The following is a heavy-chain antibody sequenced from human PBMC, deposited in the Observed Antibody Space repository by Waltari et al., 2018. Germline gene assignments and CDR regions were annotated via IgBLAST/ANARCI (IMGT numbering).Heavy chain of an antibody. J-gene: IGHJ1*01. CDR3: AGQRDYYGSGGIQH. CDR2: IYPGDSDT. V-gene: IGHV5-51*03. Sequence: EVQLVQSGAEVKQPGGSRKISCTGSGSGVTSYWLGWLGHMPGKGLEWMGIIYPGDSDTRYSPSFQGQVTISADKSISTAYLQWSSLKASDTAMYYCAGQRDYYGSGGIQHWGQGTLVTVSS. D-gene: IGHD3-10*01. CDR1: GSGVTSYW.